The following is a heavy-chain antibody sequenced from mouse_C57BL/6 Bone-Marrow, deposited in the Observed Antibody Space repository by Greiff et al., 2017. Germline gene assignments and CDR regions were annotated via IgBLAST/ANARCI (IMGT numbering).Heavy chain of an antibody. D-gene: IGHD2-5*01. J-gene: IGHJ3*01. V-gene: IGHV5-12*01. CDR3: ARRAYYSNSAWFAY. CDR1: GFTFSDYY. CDR2: ISNGGGST. Sequence: DVHLVESGGGLVQPGGSLKLSCAASGFTFSDYYMYWVRQTPEKRLEWVAYISNGGGSTYYPDTVKGRFTISRDNAKNTLYLQMSRLKSEDTAMYYCARRAYYSNSAWFAYWGQGTLVTVSA.